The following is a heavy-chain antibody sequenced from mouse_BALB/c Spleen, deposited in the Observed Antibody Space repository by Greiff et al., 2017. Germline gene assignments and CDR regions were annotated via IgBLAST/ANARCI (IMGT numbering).Heavy chain of an antibody. CDR2: ISSGGST. D-gene: IGHD2-1*01. CDR3: ARGSGNYGY. V-gene: IGHV5-6-5*01. CDR1: GFTFSSYA. J-gene: IGHJ2*01. Sequence: EVQGVESGGGLVKPGGSLKLSCAASGFTFSSYAMSWVRQTPEKRLEWVASISSGGSTYYPDSVKGRFTISRDNARNILYLQMSSLRSEDTAMYYCARGSGNYGYWGQGTTLTVSS.